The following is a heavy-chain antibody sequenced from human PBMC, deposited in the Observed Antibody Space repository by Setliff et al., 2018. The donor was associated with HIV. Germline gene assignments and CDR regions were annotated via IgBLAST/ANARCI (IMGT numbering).Heavy chain of an antibody. CDR1: GGTFSSYV. CDR3: ARVSATGYYFDY. D-gene: IGHD1-26*01. V-gene: IGHV1-69*05. CDR2: IIPMYGVT. J-gene: IGHJ4*02. Sequence: ASVKVSCKASGGTFSSYVISWVRQAPGQGPEWMGGIIPMYGVTNYAQKFQGRVTITTDESTSTAYMELSSLRSEDTAVYYCARVSATGYYFDYWGQGTLVTVSS.